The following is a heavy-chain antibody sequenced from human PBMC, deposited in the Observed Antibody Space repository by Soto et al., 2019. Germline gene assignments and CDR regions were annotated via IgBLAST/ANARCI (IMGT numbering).Heavy chain of an antibody. Sequence: ASVKVSCKASGYSFNDYFIHWVRQAPGQGLERLGWFNTYNDKTNYAEKVQGRVIMTVDTSTRTAYMELRSLRSDDTAVYFCAGGLSSYDLLSRHHYHVMDVWGQGTTVTVSS. J-gene: IGHJ6*02. V-gene: IGHV1-18*01. CDR2: FNTYNDKT. D-gene: IGHD3-16*01. CDR3: AGGLSSYDLLSRHHYHVMDV. CDR1: GYSFNDYF.